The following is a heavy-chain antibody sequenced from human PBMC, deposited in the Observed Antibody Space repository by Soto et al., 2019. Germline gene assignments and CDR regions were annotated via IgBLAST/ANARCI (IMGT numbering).Heavy chain of an antibody. J-gene: IGHJ5*02. V-gene: IGHV3-33*01. CDR3: ARPEIPTRSNDYDYPFDL. CDR1: GFPFDSYG. CDR2: IGFAGNNK. D-gene: IGHD3-22*01. Sequence: PGGSLRLSCVASGFPFDSYGIHWVRRAPGKGLEWVATIGFAGNNKYYADSVKGRFTISVDKSTSTAYLEWNSLKASDTAIYYCARPEIPTRSNDYDYPFDLWGQGTLVTVSS.